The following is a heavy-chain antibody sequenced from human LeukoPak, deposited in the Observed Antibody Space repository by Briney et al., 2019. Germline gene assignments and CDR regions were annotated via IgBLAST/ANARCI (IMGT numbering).Heavy chain of an antibody. Sequence: GALILSCAASGFTFSSYAMHWVRQAPGKGLVWVAVISYDGSNKYYSDSVKGRFTISRDNSKNTLYLQMNSLRAEDTAVYYCARDRRGSYYDSSGDLDYWGQGTLVTVSS. J-gene: IGHJ4*02. CDR3: ARDRRGSYYDSSGDLDY. D-gene: IGHD3-22*01. CDR2: ISYDGSNK. CDR1: GFTFSSYA. V-gene: IGHV3-30-3*01.